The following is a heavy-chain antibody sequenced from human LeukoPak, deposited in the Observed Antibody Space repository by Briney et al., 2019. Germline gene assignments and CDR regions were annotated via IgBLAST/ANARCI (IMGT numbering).Heavy chain of an antibody. Sequence: ASVKVSCKASGYTFTGYYMHWVRQAPGQGLEWMGWINPNSGGTNYAQKFQGRVTMTRDTSISTAYMELRSLRSDDTAVYYCARHRTPDAFDIWGQGTMVTVSS. CDR1: GYTFTGYY. V-gene: IGHV1-2*02. CDR2: INPNSGGT. CDR3: ARHRTPDAFDI. J-gene: IGHJ3*02.